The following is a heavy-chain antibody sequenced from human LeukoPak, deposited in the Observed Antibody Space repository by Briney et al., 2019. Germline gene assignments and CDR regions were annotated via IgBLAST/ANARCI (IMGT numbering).Heavy chain of an antibody. Sequence: SETLSLTCTVSGGSISSYYWSWIRQPPGKGLEWIGYIYYSGSTNYNPSLKSRVTISVDTSKNQFSLKLSSVTAADTAVYYCAREGSSGRYYYWGQGTLVTVSS. CDR2: IYYSGST. D-gene: IGHD6-19*01. J-gene: IGHJ4*02. CDR1: GGSISSYY. CDR3: AREGSSGRYYY. V-gene: IGHV4-59*01.